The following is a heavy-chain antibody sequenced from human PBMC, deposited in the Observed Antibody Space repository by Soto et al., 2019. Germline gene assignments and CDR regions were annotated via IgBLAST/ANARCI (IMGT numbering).Heavy chain of an antibody. Sequence: QMQLQESGPGLVKPSETLSLTCTVSGGSVSSGPYYWNWIRQPPGKGLEWIGHIFYSGDTKYNPSLKNRVTISVDTSKSQFSLRLSSVTAADTAVYYCARDGGRGTSSPELRMNSYYYYGMDVWGQGTAVTVSS. CDR1: GGSVSSGPYY. D-gene: IGHD2-15*01. J-gene: IGHJ6*02. CDR3: ARDGGRGTSSPELRMNSYYYYGMDV. CDR2: IFYSGDT. V-gene: IGHV4-61*01.